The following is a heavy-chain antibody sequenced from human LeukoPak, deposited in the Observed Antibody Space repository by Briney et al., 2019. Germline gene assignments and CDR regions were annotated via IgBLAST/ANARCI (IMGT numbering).Heavy chain of an antibody. CDR3: ASFYGSGSYYPYFDY. J-gene: IGHJ4*02. D-gene: IGHD3-10*01. V-gene: IGHV3-7*03. Sequence: GGSLRLSCAASGFTFSSYWMSWVRQAPGKGLEWVANIKQDGSEKYYVDSVKGRSTISRDNAKNSLYLQMNSLRAEDTAVYYCASFYGSGSYYPYFDYWGQGTLVTVSS. CDR2: IKQDGSEK. CDR1: GFTFSSYW.